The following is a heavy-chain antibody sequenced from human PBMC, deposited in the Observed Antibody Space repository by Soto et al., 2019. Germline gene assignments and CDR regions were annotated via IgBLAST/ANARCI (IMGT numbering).Heavy chain of an antibody. J-gene: IGHJ4*02. Sequence: WEKLSLTYAVSGYSISRVYYWGLLRQPPGKGLEWIGSIYRSGSAYYNPSLESRVTISVDTSKNQFSLKLSSVTAADTAVYYCAREPSVVHDYWGQG. CDR1: GYSISRVYY. CDR3: AREPSVVHDY. V-gene: IGHV4-38-2*02. D-gene: IGHD3-16*02. CDR2: IYRSGSA.